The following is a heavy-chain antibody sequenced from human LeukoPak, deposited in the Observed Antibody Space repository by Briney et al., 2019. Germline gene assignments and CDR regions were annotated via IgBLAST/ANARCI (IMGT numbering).Heavy chain of an antibody. CDR1: GFTFSSYS. CDR3: AREGDMVRGVIAFDY. CDR2: ISSSSSYI. D-gene: IGHD3-10*01. V-gene: IGHV3-21*01. J-gene: IGHJ4*02. Sequence: GGSLRLSCAASGFTFSSYSMNWVRQAPGKGLEWVSSISSSSSYIYYADSVKGRFTISRDNAKNSLYLQMNSLRAEDTAVYYCAREGDMVRGVIAFDYWGQGTLVTVSS.